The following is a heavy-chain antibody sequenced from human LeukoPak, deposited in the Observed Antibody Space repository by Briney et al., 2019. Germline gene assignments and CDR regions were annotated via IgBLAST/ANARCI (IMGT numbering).Heavy chain of an antibody. Sequence: PSETLSLTCTVSGGSISSYYWSWIRQPAGKGLEWIGRIYTSGSTNYNPSLKSRVTMSVDTSKNQFSLKLSSVTAADTAVYYCARSRITFGWGAFDIWGQGTMVTVSS. CDR1: GGSISSYY. D-gene: IGHD3-16*01. CDR3: ARSRITFGWGAFDI. V-gene: IGHV4-4*07. CDR2: IYTSGST. J-gene: IGHJ3*02.